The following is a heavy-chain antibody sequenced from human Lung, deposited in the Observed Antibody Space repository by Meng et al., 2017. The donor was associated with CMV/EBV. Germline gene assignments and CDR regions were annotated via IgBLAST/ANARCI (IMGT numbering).Heavy chain of an antibody. J-gene: IGHJ6*02. CDR3: ARSKIAARSHYYYGMDV. CDR2: IYTYNGNT. V-gene: IGHV1-18*01. D-gene: IGHD6-6*01. Sequence: ASVXVSXKASGYKFTDYGITWVRQAPGQGLEWMGWIYTYNGNTNFAQNVQGRGSMTRDTSTSTAYMELRSLRSDDTAVYYCARSKIAARSHYYYGMDVWGQGTXVNVYS. CDR1: GYKFTDYG.